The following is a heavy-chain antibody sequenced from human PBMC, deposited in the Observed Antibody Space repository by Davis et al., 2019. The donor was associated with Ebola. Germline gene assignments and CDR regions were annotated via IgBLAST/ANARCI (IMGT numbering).Heavy chain of an antibody. D-gene: IGHD4-23*01. Sequence: AASVKVSCKASGYTFTSYAMHWVRQAPGQRLEWIGWINAGNGNTKYSQNFQGRVTITRDTSASTAYMELSSLRSEDTAVYYCASGDGRGNSYDMDVWGQGTTVIVSS. CDR2: INAGNGNT. CDR3: ASGDGRGNSYDMDV. CDR1: GYTFTSYA. V-gene: IGHV1-3*01. J-gene: IGHJ6*02.